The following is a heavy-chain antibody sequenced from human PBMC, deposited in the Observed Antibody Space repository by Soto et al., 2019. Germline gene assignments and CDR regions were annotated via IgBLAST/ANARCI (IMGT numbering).Heavy chain of an antibody. CDR2: IKSKTDGGTT. J-gene: IGHJ3*02. D-gene: IGHD3-16*02. CDR3: TTDSQRSRKQHTYDYIWGSYRSAFDI. Sequence: EVQLVESGGGLVKPGGSLRLSCVASGFTFSNAWMSWVRQAPGKGLEWVGRIKSKTDGGTTDYAAPVKGRFTISRDDSKNTLYLQMNSLKTEDTAVYYCTTDSQRSRKQHTYDYIWGSYRSAFDIWGQGTMVTVSS. CDR1: GFTFSNAW. V-gene: IGHV3-15*01.